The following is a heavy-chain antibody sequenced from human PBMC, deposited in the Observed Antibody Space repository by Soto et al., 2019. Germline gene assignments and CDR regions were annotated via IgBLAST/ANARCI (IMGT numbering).Heavy chain of an antibody. CDR2: IYHSGST. Sequence: SETVSLTCAVSCGSISRGVYSCSWIRQPPGKGLEWIGYIYHSGSTYYNPSLKSRVTISVDRSKNQFPLKLSSVTAADTAVYYCARGFYPDIVVVPAAIPPYYLDYWAQGTLVPVSS. J-gene: IGHJ4*02. V-gene: IGHV4-30-2*01. CDR3: ARGFYPDIVVVPAAIPPYYLDY. D-gene: IGHD2-2*02. CDR1: CGSISRGVYS.